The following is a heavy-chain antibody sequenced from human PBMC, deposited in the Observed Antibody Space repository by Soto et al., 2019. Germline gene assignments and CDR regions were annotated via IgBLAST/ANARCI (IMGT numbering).Heavy chain of an antibody. CDR3: ARDVLLDV. CDR1: GYTFTRYV. CDR2: INAGNGDT. D-gene: IGHD6-6*01. J-gene: IGHJ6*02. V-gene: IGHV1-3*01. Sequence: ASVKVSCKASGYTFTRYVLHWMRQAPGQRLEWMGWINAGNGDTRYSQRFQGRVTIARDTSASTAFMDVSSLTSEDTAVYYCARDVLLDVWGQGTTVTVSS.